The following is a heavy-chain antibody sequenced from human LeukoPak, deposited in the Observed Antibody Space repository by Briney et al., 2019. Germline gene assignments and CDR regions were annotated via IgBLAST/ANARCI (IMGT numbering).Heavy chain of an antibody. D-gene: IGHD4-17*01. CDR1: GYTFTSYA. Sequence: ASVKVSCKASGYTFTSYAMHWVRQAPGQRLEWMGWINAGNGNTKYSQEFQGRVTITRDTSASTAYMELSSLRSEDMAVYYCARGPPYGDYDRGAFDIWGQGTMVTVSS. CDR3: ARGPPYGDYDRGAFDI. V-gene: IGHV1-3*03. CDR2: INAGNGNT. J-gene: IGHJ3*02.